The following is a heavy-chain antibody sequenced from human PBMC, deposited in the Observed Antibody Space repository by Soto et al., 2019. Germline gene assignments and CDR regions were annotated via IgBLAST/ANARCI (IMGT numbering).Heavy chain of an antibody. CDR2: ISAHNGNT. CDR3: ARVRYGDY. CDR1: GYDFTTYG. D-gene: IGHD1-1*01. V-gene: IGHV1-18*01. J-gene: IGHJ4*02. Sequence: QVHLVQSGAEVKNPGASVKVSCKGSGYDFTTYGITWVRQAPGQGLEWMAWISAHNGNTNYAPKLQGRVTVTRDTTTSTEYIERRSLRPEDTAVYSCARVRYGDYWGQGALVTVSS.